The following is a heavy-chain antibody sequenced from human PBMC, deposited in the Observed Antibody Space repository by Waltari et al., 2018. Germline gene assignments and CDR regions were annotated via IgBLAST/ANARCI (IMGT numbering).Heavy chain of an antibody. D-gene: IGHD3-10*01. J-gene: IGHJ5*02. CDR3: ARYYYGSGSYRNWFDP. CDR2: IYHSGST. CDR1: GGSISSSNW. Sequence: QVQLQESGPGLVKPSGTLSLTCAVSGGSISSSNWWSWVRQPPGKGLEWIGEIYHSGSTNDNPSLKSRGTISVDKSKNQFSLKLSSVTAADTAVYYCARYYYGSGSYRNWFDPWGQGTLVTVSS. V-gene: IGHV4-4*02.